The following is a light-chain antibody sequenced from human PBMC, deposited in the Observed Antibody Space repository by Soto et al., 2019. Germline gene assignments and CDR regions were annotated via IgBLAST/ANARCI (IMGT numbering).Light chain of an antibody. J-gene: IGKJ1*01. Sequence: QLTQSPSTLSASVGDRVTITCRASQNIGKWLAWYQQKPGKAPTLLISDASRLESGVPSRFRGRGSGTNFTLAISSLQPDDFATYYCHQYDSDRTFGQGTKVDIK. V-gene: IGKV1-5*01. CDR2: DAS. CDR1: QNIGKW. CDR3: HQYDSDRT.